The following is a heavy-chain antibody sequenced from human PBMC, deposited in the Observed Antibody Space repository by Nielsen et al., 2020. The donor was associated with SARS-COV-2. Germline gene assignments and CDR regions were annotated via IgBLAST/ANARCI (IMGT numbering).Heavy chain of an antibody. J-gene: IGHJ4*02. CDR3: ARDRGDGYNSGVDY. V-gene: IGHV7-4-1*02. D-gene: IGHD5-24*01. CDR2: INTHTGNP. CDR1: VYTFTTYA. Sequence: ASVKVSCKASVYTFTTYAINWVRQAPGQGLDWLGWINTHTGNPTNAQGFTGRFVFSLDTSVSTAYLQISSLRAEDTAVYYCARDRGDGYNSGVDYWGQGTLVTVSS.